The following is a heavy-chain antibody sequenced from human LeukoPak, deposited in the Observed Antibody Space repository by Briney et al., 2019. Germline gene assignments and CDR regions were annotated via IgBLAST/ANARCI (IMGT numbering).Heavy chain of an antibody. D-gene: IGHD1-26*01. CDR2: VSSGGGST. CDR1: GFNLRNYA. V-gene: IGHV3-23*01. CDR3: ARSGSYYSFDY. Sequence: PGGSLRLSCAASGFNLRNYAMSWVRQAPGKGLEWVSAVSSGGGSTYYADSVKGRFTISRDNSKNTLYLQMNSLRAEDTAVYYCARSGSYYSFDYWGQGTLVTVSS. J-gene: IGHJ4*02.